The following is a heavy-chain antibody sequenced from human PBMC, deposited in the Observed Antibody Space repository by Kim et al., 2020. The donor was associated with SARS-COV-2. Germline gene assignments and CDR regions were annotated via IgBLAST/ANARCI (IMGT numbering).Heavy chain of an antibody. V-gene: IGHV4-34*01. CDR2: INHSGST. Sequence: SETLSLTCAVYGGSFSGYYLSWIRQPPGKGLEWIGEINHSGSTNYNPSLKSRVTISVDTSKNQLSLKLSSVTAADTAVYYCARAAFVVVPAALGLGLYYYYYMDVWGKGTTVTVSS. D-gene: IGHD2-2*01. CDR1: GGSFSGYY. J-gene: IGHJ6*03. CDR3: ARAAFVVVPAALGLGLYYYYYMDV.